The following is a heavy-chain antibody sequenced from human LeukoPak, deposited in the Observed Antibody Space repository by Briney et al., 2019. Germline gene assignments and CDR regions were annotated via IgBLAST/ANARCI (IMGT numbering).Heavy chain of an antibody. CDR2: VGGLGGST. V-gene: IGHV3-23*01. J-gene: IGHJ4*02. CDR3: ARDPGVVAFHYFDF. Sequence: GGSLRLSXAASGFTFSSHAIAWVCQPPGTGLGLESGVGGLGGSTYYAGSVKGRFTISRDNAENTLYLQMNSLRADDTAVYYCARDPGVVAFHYFDFWGQGALVTVSS. D-gene: IGHD3-3*01. CDR1: GFTFSSHA.